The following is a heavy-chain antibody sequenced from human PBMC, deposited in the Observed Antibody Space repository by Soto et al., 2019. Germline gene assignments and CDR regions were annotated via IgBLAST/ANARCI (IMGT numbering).Heavy chain of an antibody. J-gene: IGHJ4*02. CDR1: GFTFSSYA. V-gene: IGHV3-23*01. Sequence: EVQLLESGGGLVQPGGSLRLSCTASGFTFSSYAMRWVRQAPGKGLEWVSAISGSGGSTYYADSVKGRFTISRDNSKNTLYLQMNSLRAEDTAVYYCARRGSGSYYDYWGQGTLVTVSS. CDR3: ARRGSGSYYDY. CDR2: ISGSGGST. D-gene: IGHD1-26*01.